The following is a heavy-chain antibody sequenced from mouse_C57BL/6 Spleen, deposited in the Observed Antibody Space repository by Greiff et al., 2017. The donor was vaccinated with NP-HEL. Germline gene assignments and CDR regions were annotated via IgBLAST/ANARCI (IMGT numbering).Heavy chain of an antibody. V-gene: IGHV1-82*01. Sequence: VQLQQSGPELVKPGASVKISCKASGYAFSSSWMNWVKQRPGKGLEWIGRIYPGDGDTNYNGKFKGKATLTADKSSSTAYMQLSSLTSEDSAVYFCARSTTVVRFDYWGQGTTLTVSS. CDR1: GYAFSSSW. CDR3: ARSTTVVRFDY. J-gene: IGHJ2*01. D-gene: IGHD1-1*01. CDR2: IYPGDGDT.